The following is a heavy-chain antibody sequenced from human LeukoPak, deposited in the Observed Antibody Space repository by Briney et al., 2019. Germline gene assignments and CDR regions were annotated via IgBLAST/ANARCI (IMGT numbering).Heavy chain of an antibody. Sequence: ASVKVSCKASGYTFTSYDINWGRQATGQGLEWMGWMNPNSGNTGYAQKFQGRVTMTRNTSISTAYMELSSLRSEDTAVYYCARDLLVGAAADYWGQGTLVTVSS. CDR1: GYTFTSYD. D-gene: IGHD6-13*01. CDR2: MNPNSGNT. CDR3: ARDLLVGAAADY. J-gene: IGHJ4*02. V-gene: IGHV1-8*01.